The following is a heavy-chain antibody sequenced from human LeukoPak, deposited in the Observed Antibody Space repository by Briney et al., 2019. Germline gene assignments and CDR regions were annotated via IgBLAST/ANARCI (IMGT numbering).Heavy chain of an antibody. V-gene: IGHV4-39*01. J-gene: IGHJ6*03. Sequence: SDTLSLTCTVSGDSFSSSSYYGVWIRPPPGKGLVWSGSIYYSGSTYYNPSLKSRVTISVDTSKNQFSLKLSSVTAADTSVYYCASVHYYYNYMDVWGKGTTVTVSS. CDR2: IYYSGST. CDR3: ASVHYYYNYMDV. CDR1: GDSFSSSSYY.